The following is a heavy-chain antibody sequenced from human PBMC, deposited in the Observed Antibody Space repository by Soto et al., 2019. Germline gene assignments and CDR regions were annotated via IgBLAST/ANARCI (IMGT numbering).Heavy chain of an antibody. CDR2: ITSDGKSK. CDR3: ARESGDWPLNWFDP. D-gene: IGHD2-21*02. V-gene: IGHV3-74*01. CDR1: GFNFSNHW. J-gene: IGHJ5*02. Sequence: GGSLRLSCAAPGFNFSNHWMHWVRQRPAEGLVWVSRITSDGKSKAYAESVKGRFAISRDNAKNTLYLQMNGLTAEDTAVYYCARESGDWPLNWFDPWGLGTLVTVSS.